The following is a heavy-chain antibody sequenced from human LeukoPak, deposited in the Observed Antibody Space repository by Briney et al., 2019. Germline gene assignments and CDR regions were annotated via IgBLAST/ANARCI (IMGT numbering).Heavy chain of an antibody. Sequence: ASVNVSCKASGYTFTSYGISWVRQAPGQGLEWMGWISAYNGNTNYAQKLQGRVTMTTDTSTSTAYMELRSLRSDDTAVYYCARRFWNYDSSGYYYLDYWGQGTLVTVSS. CDR1: GYTFTSYG. CDR3: ARRFWNYDSSGYYYLDY. CDR2: ISAYNGNT. D-gene: IGHD3-22*01. V-gene: IGHV1-18*01. J-gene: IGHJ4*02.